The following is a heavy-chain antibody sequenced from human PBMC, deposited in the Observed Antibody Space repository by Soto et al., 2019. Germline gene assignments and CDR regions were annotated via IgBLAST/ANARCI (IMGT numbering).Heavy chain of an antibody. CDR3: ARIAYCSSTSCSRNWFDP. V-gene: IGHV4-31*03. Sequence: SETLSLTCTVSGGSISSGGYYWSWIRQHPGKGLEWIGYIYYSGSTYYNPSLKSRVTISVDTSKNQFSLKLSSVTAADTAVYYCARIAYCSSTSCSRNWFDPWGQGTLVTVSS. D-gene: IGHD2-2*01. CDR1: GGSISSGGYY. CDR2: IYYSGST. J-gene: IGHJ5*02.